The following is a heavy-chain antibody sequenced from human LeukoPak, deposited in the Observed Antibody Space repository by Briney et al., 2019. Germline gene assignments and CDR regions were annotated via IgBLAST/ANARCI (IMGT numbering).Heavy chain of an antibody. D-gene: IGHD2-8*02. CDR3: ANPAPGVVYLY. CDR2: IRNYGGST. V-gene: IGHV3-23*01. Sequence: GGSLRLSCAASGFTFSSYDMSWVRQAPGPGLERVSGIRNYGGSTYYADSVKGRFTISRDNSKNTLYLQMNSLRAEDTAVYYCANPAPGVVYLYWGQGTLVTVSS. CDR1: GFTFSSYD. J-gene: IGHJ4*02.